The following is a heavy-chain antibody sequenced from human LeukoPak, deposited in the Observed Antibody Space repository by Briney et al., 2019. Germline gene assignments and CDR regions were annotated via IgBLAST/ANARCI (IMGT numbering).Heavy chain of an antibody. J-gene: IGHJ4*01. CDR2: IYYSGST. D-gene: IGHD6-25*01. CDR1: GGSISSSSYY. V-gene: IGHV4-39*01. CDR3: AKSGGYGLIDY. Sequence: PSETLSLTCTVSGGSISSSSYYWGWIRQPPGKGLEWIGSIYYSGSTYYNQSPKSRVTISVDTSKNQVSLKMSSVTAADTAVYYCAKSGGYGLIDYWGQGTLVTVSS.